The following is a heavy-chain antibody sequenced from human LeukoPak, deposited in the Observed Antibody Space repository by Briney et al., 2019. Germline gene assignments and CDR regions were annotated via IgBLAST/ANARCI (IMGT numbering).Heavy chain of an antibody. D-gene: IGHD4-17*01. CDR3: ARGTTVTTLPYYYYFMDV. CDR2: ISAYNGNT. J-gene: IGHJ6*03. V-gene: IGHV1-18*01. Sequence: ASVKVSCKASGYTFTSYGISWVRQATGHGREWMGWISAYNGNTNYAQKLQGRVTMTRDTSISTAFMELSRLRSDDTAVYYCARGTTVTTLPYYYYFMDVWGKGTTVTVSS. CDR1: GYTFTSYG.